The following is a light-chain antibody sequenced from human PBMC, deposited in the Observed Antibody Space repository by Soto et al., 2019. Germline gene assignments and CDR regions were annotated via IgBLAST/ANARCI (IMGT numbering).Light chain of an antibody. Sequence: EIGLTQSPATLSVSPGERVTLYCMASKNISNHFAWYQHKPGQAPRLLIYGASTRATGIPASFSGSGSGPQFTLTITSLQSEDCAIYYCQQYKNWQSLNFGGGTKVEI. CDR1: KNISNH. CDR2: GAS. V-gene: IGKV3-15*01. J-gene: IGKJ4*01. CDR3: QQYKNWQSLN.